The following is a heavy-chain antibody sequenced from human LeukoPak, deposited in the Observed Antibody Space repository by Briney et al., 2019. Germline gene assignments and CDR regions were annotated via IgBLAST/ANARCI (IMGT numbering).Heavy chain of an antibody. V-gene: IGHV3-23*01. CDR2: ISGSGAGT. CDR3: AKDPVNSSGYQSQDAFDI. D-gene: IGHD3-22*01. J-gene: IGHJ3*02. CDR1: GFTFSSYA. Sequence: GRSLRLSCAASGFTFSSYAMTWVRQAPGKGLEWVSAISGSGAGTYYADSVKGRFTISRDNSKNTLYLQMNSLRAEDTAVYYCAKDPVNSSGYQSQDAFDIWGQGTMVTVSS.